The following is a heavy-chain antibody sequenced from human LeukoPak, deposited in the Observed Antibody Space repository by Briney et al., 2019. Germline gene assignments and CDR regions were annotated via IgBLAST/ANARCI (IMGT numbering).Heavy chain of an antibody. CDR1: GGSISSGDYS. Sequence: PSETLSLTCTVSGGSISSGDYSWSWIRQPPGKRLEWIGYIYYSGSTYYNPSLKSRVTISVDTSKNQFSLKPSSVTAADTAVYYCARTDSSGYYFDYWGEGTLVTVSS. D-gene: IGHD3-22*01. J-gene: IGHJ4*02. CDR3: ARTDSSGYYFDY. CDR2: IYYSGST. V-gene: IGHV4-30-4*02.